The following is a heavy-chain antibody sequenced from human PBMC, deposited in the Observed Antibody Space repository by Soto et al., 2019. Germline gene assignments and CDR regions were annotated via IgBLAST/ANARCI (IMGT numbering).Heavy chain of an antibody. CDR3: ATDPRPGYSYDPHFDY. CDR1: GYTLTELS. J-gene: IGHJ4*02. CDR2: FDPEDGET. D-gene: IGHD5-18*01. V-gene: IGHV1-24*01. Sequence: GASVKVSCKVSGYTLTELSMHWVRQAPGKGLEWMGGFDPEDGETIYAQKFQGRVTMTEDTSTDTAYMELSSLRSEDTAVYYCATDPRPGYSYDPHFDYWGQGTLVTVSS.